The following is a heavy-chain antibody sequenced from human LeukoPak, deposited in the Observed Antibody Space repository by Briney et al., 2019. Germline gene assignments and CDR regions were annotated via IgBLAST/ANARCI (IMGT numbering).Heavy chain of an antibody. V-gene: IGHV3-66*01. CDR3: ARDLNWYVFRY. J-gene: IGHJ4*02. Sequence: GGSLRLSCVGSGFTFSSYTMTWVRQAPGKGLEWVSVIYSAGITYYADSVKGRFTISRDISKNTLYLQMNSLRVEDTAVYYCARDLNWYVFRYWGQGTLVTVSS. CDR2: IYSAGIT. CDR1: GFTFSSYT. D-gene: IGHD1-14*01.